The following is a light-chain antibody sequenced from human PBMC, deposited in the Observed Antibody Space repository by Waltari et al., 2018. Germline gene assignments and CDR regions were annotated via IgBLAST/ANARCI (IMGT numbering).Light chain of an antibody. CDR2: EVS. J-gene: IGLJ1*01. CDR1: DSDVGASDF. Sequence: QSALTQPASVSGSPGQSITISCSGTDSDVGASDFVPWYQQHPGKAPPLIFYEVSNRPSGISNRFSASKSGNTASLTISGLQAEDEADYYCSSYTTSSAPGVFGTGTRVTVL. V-gene: IGLV2-14*01. CDR3: SSYTTSSAPGV.